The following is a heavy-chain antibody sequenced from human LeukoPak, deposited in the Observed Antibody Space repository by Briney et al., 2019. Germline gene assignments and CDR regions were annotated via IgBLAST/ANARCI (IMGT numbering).Heavy chain of an antibody. Sequence: TSETLSLTCTVSGGSISSSSHYWGWLRQPPGKGLEWIGVSTYYNPSLKNRVTISRDTSKNQFSLKLSSVTAADTAIYYCARAGYSYGIISYFDSWGQGTLVTVSS. D-gene: IGHD5-18*01. J-gene: IGHJ4*02. CDR3: ARAGYSYGIISYFDS. V-gene: IGHV4-39*01. CDR2: VST. CDR1: GGSISSSSHY.